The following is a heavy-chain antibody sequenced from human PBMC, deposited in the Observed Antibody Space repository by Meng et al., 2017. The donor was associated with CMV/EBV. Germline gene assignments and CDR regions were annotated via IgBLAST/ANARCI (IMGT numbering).Heavy chain of an antibody. CDR3: AKEDGSGSYSIDY. V-gene: IGHV3-30*02. J-gene: IGHJ4*02. Sequence: VQVGESGGGVVQPGGSLRLSWAASGFTFSSYGMHWVRQAPGKGLEWVEFIRYDGSNKYYADSVKGRFTISRDNSKNTLYLQMNSLRAEDTAVYYCAKEDGSGSYSIDYWGQGTLVTVSS. D-gene: IGHD3-10*01. CDR1: GFTFSSYG. CDR2: IRYDGSNK.